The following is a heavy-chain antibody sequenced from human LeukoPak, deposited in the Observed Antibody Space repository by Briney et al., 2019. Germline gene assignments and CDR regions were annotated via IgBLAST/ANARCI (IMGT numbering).Heavy chain of an antibody. Sequence: PGGSLRLSCAASGLTFSTFAMIWVRQPPGKGLEWVSSIFPSGGEIHYADSVRGRFTISRDNSKCILSLQMNSLRAEDTAIYYCATYRQVLLPFESWGQGTLVTVSS. CDR2: IFPSGGEI. J-gene: IGHJ4*02. CDR1: GLTFSTFA. V-gene: IGHV3-23*01. CDR3: ATYRQVLLPFES. D-gene: IGHD5-18*01.